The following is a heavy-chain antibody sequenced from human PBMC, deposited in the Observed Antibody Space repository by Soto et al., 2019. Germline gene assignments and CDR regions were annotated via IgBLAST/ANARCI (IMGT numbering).Heavy chain of an antibody. CDR3: ARDPTLGYCTNGVCYYFDY. V-gene: IGHV3-33*01. CDR1: GFTFSSYG. J-gene: IGHJ4*02. Sequence: GGSLRLSCAASGFTFSSYGMHWVRQAPGKGLEWVAVIWYDGSNKYYADSVKGRFTISRDNSKNTLYLQMNSLGAEDTAVYYFARDPTLGYCTNGVCYYFDYWGQGTLVTVSS. D-gene: IGHD2-8*01. CDR2: IWYDGSNK.